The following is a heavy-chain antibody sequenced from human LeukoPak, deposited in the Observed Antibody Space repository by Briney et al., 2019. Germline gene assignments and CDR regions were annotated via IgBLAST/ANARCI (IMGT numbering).Heavy chain of an antibody. CDR3: ARVPNFWSGYYSYWYFDL. CDR2: IYHSGST. CDR1: GGSISSGGYY. J-gene: IGHJ2*01. V-gene: IGHV4-30-2*01. Sequence: SETLSLTCTVSGGSISSGGYYWSWIRQPPGKGLEWIGYIYHSGSTYYNPSLKSRVTISVDRSKNQFSLKLSSVTAADTAVYYCARVPNFWSGYYSYWYFDLWGRGTLVTVSS. D-gene: IGHD3-3*01.